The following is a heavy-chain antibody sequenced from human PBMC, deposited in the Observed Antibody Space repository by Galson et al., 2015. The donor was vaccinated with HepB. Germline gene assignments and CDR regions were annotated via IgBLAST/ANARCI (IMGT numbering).Heavy chain of an antibody. CDR2: VKRDGSQK. D-gene: IGHD5-24*01. Sequence: SLRLSCAVSEFTSRNSWMSWVRQAPGKGLEWVASVKRDGSQKYNVDSVRGRFTISRDNAQDSSHLQMNSLGAEDTAVYYCRYKGDTLEFWSQGTMVTVSS. V-gene: IGHV3-7*01. CDR3: RYKGDTLEF. J-gene: IGHJ3*01. CDR1: EFTSRNSW.